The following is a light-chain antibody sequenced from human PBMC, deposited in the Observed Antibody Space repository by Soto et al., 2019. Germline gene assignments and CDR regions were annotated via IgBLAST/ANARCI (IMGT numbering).Light chain of an antibody. V-gene: IGKV1-5*01. J-gene: IGKJ4*01. Sequence: DIQMTQSPSTLSASVGDRVTITCRASQNISRWLAWYQHKPGKAPNLLIYNAFTSESGVPSRFSGSGSGTDFTLTISSLQPDDFAPYYCQQYINWPLTFGGGTNVEI. CDR2: NAF. CDR1: QNISRW. CDR3: QQYINWPLT.